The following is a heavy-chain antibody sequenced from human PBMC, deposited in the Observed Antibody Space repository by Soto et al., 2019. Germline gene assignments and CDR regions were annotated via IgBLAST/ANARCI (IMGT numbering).Heavy chain of an antibody. D-gene: IGHD2-2*01. CDR3: AREVVPAAMLAFDI. J-gene: IGHJ3*02. CDR1: GYTFISYD. Sequence: ASVKVSCKASGYTFISYDINWVRQATGQGHEWMGWMNPNSGNTGYAQKFQGRVTMTRNTSISTAYMELSSLRSEDTAVYYCAREVVPAAMLAFDIWGQGTMVTVSS. V-gene: IGHV1-8*01. CDR2: MNPNSGNT.